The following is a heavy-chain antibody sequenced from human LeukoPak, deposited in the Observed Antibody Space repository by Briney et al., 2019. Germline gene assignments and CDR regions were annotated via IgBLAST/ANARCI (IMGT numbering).Heavy chain of an antibody. D-gene: IGHD2-15*01. CDR3: ARARVVVVAATRYNWFDP. V-gene: IGHV4-59*12. CDR2: IYYSGST. J-gene: IGHJ5*02. CDR1: GGSISSYY. Sequence: SETLSLTCTVSGGSISSYYWSWIRQPPGKGLEWIGYIYYSGSTNYNPSLKSRVTISVDTSKNQFSLKLSSVTAADTAVYYCARARVVVVAATRYNWFDPWGQGTLVTVSS.